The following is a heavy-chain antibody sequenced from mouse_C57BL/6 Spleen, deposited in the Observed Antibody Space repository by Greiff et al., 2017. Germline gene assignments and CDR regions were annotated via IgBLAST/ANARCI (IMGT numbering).Heavy chain of an antibody. Sequence: QFQLQQSGAELAKPGASVKLSCKASGYTFTSYWMHWVKQRPGQGLEWIGYINPSSGYTKYNQKFKDKATLTADKSSSTAYMQLSSLTYEDSAVYYCTRSKANWDLYFDYWGQGTTLTVSS. D-gene: IGHD4-1*01. CDR1: GYTFTSYW. V-gene: IGHV1-7*01. J-gene: IGHJ2*01. CDR2: INPSSGYT. CDR3: TRSKANWDLYFDY.